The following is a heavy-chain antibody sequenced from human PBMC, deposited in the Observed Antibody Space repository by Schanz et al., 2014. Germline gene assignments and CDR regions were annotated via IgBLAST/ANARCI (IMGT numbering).Heavy chain of an antibody. CDR3: AKSWKAHHLTGRPGWSDGMDV. J-gene: IGHJ6*02. Sequence: EVQLLESGGALEQPGGSLRLSCAASGITFSDYAMSWVRQAPGKGLEWVSTIASGGSHTFYADSVTGRLTISGDNSKNTLFLQMNSLRVEDTARYYCAKSWKAHHLTGRPGWSDGMDVWGQGTTV. CDR1: GITFSDYA. D-gene: IGHD3-3*01. V-gene: IGHV3-23*01. CDR2: IASGGSHT.